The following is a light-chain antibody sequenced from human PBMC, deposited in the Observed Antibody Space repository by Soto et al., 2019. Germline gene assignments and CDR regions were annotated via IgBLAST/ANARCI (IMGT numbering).Light chain of an antibody. J-gene: IGLJ1*01. CDR2: EVS. Sequence: HSALTQPPSASGSPGQSVTISCTGPSSDVGDYNYVSWYQQHPGKAPKLMIYEVSKRPSGVPDRFSGSKSGNTASLTVSGLQAEDEADYYCSSYAGSNRVFGTGTKVTVL. V-gene: IGLV2-8*01. CDR3: SSYAGSNRV. CDR1: SSDVGDYNY.